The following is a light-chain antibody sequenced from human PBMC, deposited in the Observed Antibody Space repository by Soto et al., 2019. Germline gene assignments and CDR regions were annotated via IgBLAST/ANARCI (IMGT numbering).Light chain of an antibody. J-gene: IGLJ2*01. V-gene: IGLV1-36*01. CDR2: YDD. CDR3: ATWDDTPNGVV. CDR1: TSDIGNNV. Sequence: QSVLTQPPSVSGAPRQRVTISCSGSTSDIGNNVVNWYQQLPGKAPKLLIYYDDLLPSGVSDRFSGSKSGTSASLAISGLQSDDEADYYCATWDDTPNGVVFGGGTKLTVL.